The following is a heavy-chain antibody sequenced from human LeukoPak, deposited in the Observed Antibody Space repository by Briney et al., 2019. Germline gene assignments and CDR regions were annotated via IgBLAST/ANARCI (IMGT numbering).Heavy chain of an antibody. CDR3: ARVGPWVNPDYYYYYMDV. CDR1: GFTFNSYG. D-gene: IGHD1-14*01. Sequence: GGSLRLSCAASGFTFNSYGMHWVRQAPGKGLEWVAVISYDGSNKYYADSVKGRFTISRDNSKNTLYLQMNSLRAEDTAVYYCARVGPWVNPDYYYYYMDVWGKGTTVTVSS. CDR2: ISYDGSNK. J-gene: IGHJ6*03. V-gene: IGHV3-30*03.